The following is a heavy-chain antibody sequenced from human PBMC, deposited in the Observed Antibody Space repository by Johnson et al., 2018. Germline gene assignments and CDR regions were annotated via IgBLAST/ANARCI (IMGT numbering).Heavy chain of an antibody. CDR1: GFTFSAYW. V-gene: IGHV3-7*01. CDR2: IREEGSEK. Sequence: VQLVESGGGLVQPGGSLRLSCAASGFTFSAYWMTWVRQAPGKGLEWVANIREEGSEKYYVDPVKGRFTISRDNARNSLYLQMNSLRAEDTAVYYCARETIADVAGKVFDRWGQGTMVTVSS. CDR3: ARETIADVAGKVFDR. D-gene: IGHD6-13*01. J-gene: IGHJ3*01.